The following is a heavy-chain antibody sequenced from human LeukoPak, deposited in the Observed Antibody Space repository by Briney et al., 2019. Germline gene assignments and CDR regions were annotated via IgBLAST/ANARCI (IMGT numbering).Heavy chain of an antibody. J-gene: IGHJ4*02. CDR1: GGSISSSSYY. Sequence: SETLSLTCTVSGGSISSSSYYWGWIRQPPGKGLEWIGSIYYSGSTYYNPSLKSRVTISVDTSKNQFSLKLSSVTAADTAVYYCARHLRLFPGFGYCSSTSCPSYFDYWGQGTLVTVSS. V-gene: IGHV4-39*01. CDR2: IYYSGST. D-gene: IGHD2-2*03. CDR3: ARHLRLFPGFGYCSSTSCPSYFDY.